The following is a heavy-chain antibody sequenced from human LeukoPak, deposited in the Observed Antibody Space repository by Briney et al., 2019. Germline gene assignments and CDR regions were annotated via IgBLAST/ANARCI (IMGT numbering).Heavy chain of an antibody. CDR2: INPNSGGT. Sequence: GASVKVSCKASGYTFTGYYMHWVRQAPGQGLEWMGWINPNSGGTNYAQKFQGRVTMTRDTSISTAYMELCRLRSDDTAVYYCARDEYFNWNDVYYYYYMDVWGKGTTVTVSS. CDR3: ARDEYFNWNDVYYYYYMDV. D-gene: IGHD1-1*01. CDR1: GYTFTGYY. V-gene: IGHV1-2*02. J-gene: IGHJ6*03.